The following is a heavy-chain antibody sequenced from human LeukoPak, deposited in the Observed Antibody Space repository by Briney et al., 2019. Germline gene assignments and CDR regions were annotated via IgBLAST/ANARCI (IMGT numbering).Heavy chain of an antibody. CDR2: INHSGST. CDR3: ARVLRAVTKNEYFQH. D-gene: IGHD3-3*01. V-gene: IGHV4-34*01. Sequence: PSETLSLTCAVYGGSFSGYYWNWIRQPPGKGLEWIGEINHSGSTNYNPSLKSRVTISVDTSKNQFSLKLSSVIAADTAVYYCARVLRAVTKNEYFQHWGQGTLVTVSS. J-gene: IGHJ1*01. CDR1: GGSFSGYY.